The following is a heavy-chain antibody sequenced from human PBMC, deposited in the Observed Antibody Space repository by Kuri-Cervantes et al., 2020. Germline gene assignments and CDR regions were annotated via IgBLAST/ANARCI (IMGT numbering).Heavy chain of an antibody. V-gene: IGHV1-18*01. J-gene: IGHJ4*02. D-gene: IGHD6-19*01. CDR1: CDTFTSYG. CDR2: ISAHNGNT. Sequence: ASVKVSCKASCDTFTSYGISWVRQAPGQGLEWMGWISAHNGNTNYAQNLQGGVTMTTDTSTRTSYMELRNLRSDDTAVYYCARVRYSSGWYGLGYWGQGTLVTVSS. CDR3: ARVRYSSGWYGLGY.